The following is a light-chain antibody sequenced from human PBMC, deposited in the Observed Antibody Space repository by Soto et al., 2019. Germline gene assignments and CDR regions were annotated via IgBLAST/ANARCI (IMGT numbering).Light chain of an antibody. Sequence: EIVMTQSPATLSASPGERATLSCRASQSVSTNLAWYQQKPGQAPRLLIYGASTMATGIPARFSGSGSGTEFTITISSLQSEDFAVYYCQQYNNWPPYTFGHGTKLEIK. J-gene: IGKJ2*01. CDR2: GAS. CDR3: QQYNNWPPYT. CDR1: QSVSTN. V-gene: IGKV3-15*01.